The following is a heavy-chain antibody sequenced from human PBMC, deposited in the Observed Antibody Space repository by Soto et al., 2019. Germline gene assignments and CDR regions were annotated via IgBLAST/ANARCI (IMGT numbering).Heavy chain of an antibody. J-gene: IGHJ6*02. V-gene: IGHV4-59*01. Sequence: SETLSLTCTVSGGSISSYYWSWIRQPPGKGLEWIGYIYYSGSTNYNPSLKSRVTISVDTSKNQFSLKLSSVTAADTAVYYCARGRSSSWKYYYYGMDAWGQGTTVTVSS. CDR1: GGSISSYY. CDR3: ARGRSSSWKYYYYGMDA. D-gene: IGHD6-13*01. CDR2: IYYSGST.